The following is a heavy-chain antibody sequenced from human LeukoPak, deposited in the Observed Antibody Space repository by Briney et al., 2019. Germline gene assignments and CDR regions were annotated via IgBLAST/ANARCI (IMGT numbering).Heavy chain of an antibody. CDR1: GFTVSSNY. V-gene: IGHV3-53*01. CDR3: ARATAYSSGFDY. Sequence: GRSLRLSCAASGFTVSSNYMSWVRQAPGKGLEWVSVIYSGGTTYYADSVKGRFTISRDNSKNTLYVQMNSLRAEDTAVYYCARATAYSSGFDYWGQGTLVTASS. D-gene: IGHD3-22*01. CDR2: IYSGGTT. J-gene: IGHJ4*02.